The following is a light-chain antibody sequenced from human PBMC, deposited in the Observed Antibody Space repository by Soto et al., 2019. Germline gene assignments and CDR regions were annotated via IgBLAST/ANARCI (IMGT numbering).Light chain of an antibody. CDR1: QSISTW. V-gene: IGKV1-5*01. Sequence: DLPMTQSPSTLSASIGDRVTITCRASQSISTWLAWYQQKPGKAPNLLIYDASSLESGVPSRFSGSGSGTEFTLTISSLQPDDFATYYCQQYNGYSRTFGQGTKLEIK. J-gene: IGKJ1*01. CDR2: DAS. CDR3: QQYNGYSRT.